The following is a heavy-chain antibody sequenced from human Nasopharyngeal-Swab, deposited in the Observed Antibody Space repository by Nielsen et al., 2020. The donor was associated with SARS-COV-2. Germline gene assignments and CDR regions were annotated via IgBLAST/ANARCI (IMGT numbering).Heavy chain of an antibody. CDR1: GFDFSFYW. Sequence: GESLKISCLASGFDFSFYWMNWVRQVPGKGLVWVSRISGDGSATTYADSVQGRFTISRDNARNTVFLQMNSLREEDTALYYCEWISSSNDAFDIWGRGTMVTVSS. CDR3: EWISSSNDAFDI. D-gene: IGHD5-12*01. V-gene: IGHV3-74*01. J-gene: IGHJ3*02. CDR2: ISGDGSAT.